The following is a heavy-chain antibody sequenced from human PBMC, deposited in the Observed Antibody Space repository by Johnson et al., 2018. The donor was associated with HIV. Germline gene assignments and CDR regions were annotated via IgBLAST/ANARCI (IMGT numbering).Heavy chain of an antibody. CDR1: GFTFSSYD. CDR3: ARARRDFDWLCAFDI. V-gene: IGHV3-13*01. D-gene: IGHD3-9*01. Sequence: VQLVESGGGLVQPGGSLRLSCAASGFTFSSYDMHWVRQATGKGLEWVSAIGTAGDTYYPGSVKGRFTISRDNSKNTLYLQMNSLRAEDTAVYYCARARRDFDWLCAFDIWVQGTMVTVSS. CDR2: IGTAGDT. J-gene: IGHJ3*02.